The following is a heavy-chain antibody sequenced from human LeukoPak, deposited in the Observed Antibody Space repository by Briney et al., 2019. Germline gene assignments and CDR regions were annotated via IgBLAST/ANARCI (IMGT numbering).Heavy chain of an antibody. Sequence: GGSLRLSCATSGFTFSTFAMIWVRQPPGKGLEWVSSIFPSGGEIHYADSVRGRFTISRDNSKSTLSLQMNSLRAEDTAIYYCATYRQVLLPFESWGQGTLVTVSS. V-gene: IGHV3-23*01. J-gene: IGHJ4*02. D-gene: IGHD2-8*02. CDR1: GFTFSTFA. CDR3: ATYRQVLLPFES. CDR2: IFPSGGEI.